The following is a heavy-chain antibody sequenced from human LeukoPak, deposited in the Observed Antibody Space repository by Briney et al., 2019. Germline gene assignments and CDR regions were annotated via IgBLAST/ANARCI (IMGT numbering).Heavy chain of an antibody. CDR2: ISGSGGST. J-gene: IGHJ4*02. D-gene: IGHD3-3*01. CDR1: GFTFSSYA. CDR3: ASTDFWSGWDY. Sequence: TGGSLRLSCAASGFTFSSYAMSWVRQAPGKGLEWVSGISGSGGSTHYADSVKGRFTISRDNSKNTLYLQMNSLRAEDTAVYYCASTDFWSGWDYWGQGILVTVSS. V-gene: IGHV3-23*01.